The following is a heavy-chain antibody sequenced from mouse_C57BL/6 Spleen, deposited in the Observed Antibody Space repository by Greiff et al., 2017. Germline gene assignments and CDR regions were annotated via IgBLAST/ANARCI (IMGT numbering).Heavy chain of an antibody. Sequence: EVQLQQSGPELVKPGASVKISCKASGYTFTDYYMNWVKQSHGKSLEWIGDINPNNGGTSYNQKFKGKATLTVDKSSSTAYMELRSLTSEDSAVYYCARGDYDVSYAMDYWGQGTSVTVSS. J-gene: IGHJ4*01. D-gene: IGHD2-4*01. V-gene: IGHV1-26*01. CDR3: ARGDYDVSYAMDY. CDR2: INPNNGGT. CDR1: GYTFTDYY.